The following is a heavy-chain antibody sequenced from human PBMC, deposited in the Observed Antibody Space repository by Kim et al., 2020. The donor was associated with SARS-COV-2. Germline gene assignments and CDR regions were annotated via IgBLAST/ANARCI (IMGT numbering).Heavy chain of an antibody. D-gene: IGHD3-10*01. J-gene: IGHJ6*03. Sequence: KSRVTISVDTSKNQFSLKLSSVTAADTAVYYCARGGRDYGSYYYYYYMDVWGKGTTVTVSS. CDR3: ARGGRDYGSYYYYYYMDV. V-gene: IGHV4-59*09.